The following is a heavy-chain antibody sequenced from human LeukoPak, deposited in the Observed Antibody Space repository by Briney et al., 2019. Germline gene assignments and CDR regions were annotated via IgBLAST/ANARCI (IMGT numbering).Heavy chain of an antibody. V-gene: IGHV1-69*02. CDR1: GGTFSSYT. D-gene: IGHD3-3*01. J-gene: IGHJ3*02. CDR3: ARSRFLEWLLPNDAFDI. CDR2: IIPILGIA. Sequence: SVRVSCKASGGTFSSYTISWVRQAPGQGLEWMGRIIPILGIANYAQKFQGRVTITADKSTSTAYMELSSLRSEDTAVYYYARSRFLEWLLPNDAFDIWGQGTMVTVSS.